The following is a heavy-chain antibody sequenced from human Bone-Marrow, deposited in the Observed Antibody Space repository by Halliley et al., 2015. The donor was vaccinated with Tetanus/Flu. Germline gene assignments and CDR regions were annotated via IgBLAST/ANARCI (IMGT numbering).Heavy chain of an antibody. CDR3: ARLGLYDSTWYGRDY. Sequence: WISPYNGDTNYAQNLQGRVSMTTDTSTSTAYVELRSLKSDDTAVYYCARLGLYDSTWYGRDYWGQGTLVSVSS. V-gene: IGHV1-18*01. CDR2: ISPYNGDT. D-gene: IGHD6-13*01. J-gene: IGHJ4*02.